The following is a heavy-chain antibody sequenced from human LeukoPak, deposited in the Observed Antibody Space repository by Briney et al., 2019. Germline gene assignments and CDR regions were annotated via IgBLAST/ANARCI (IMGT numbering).Heavy chain of an antibody. V-gene: IGHV4-34*01. CDR1: GGSFSGYY. CDR2: INHSGST. D-gene: IGHD6-6*01. J-gene: IGHJ4*02. Sequence: SETLSLTCAVYGGSFSGYYWSWIRQPPGKGLEWIGEINHSGSTNYNPSLKSRVTISVDTSKNQFSLKLSSVTAADTAVYYCASLAARPTRLDHFDYWGQGTLVTVSS. CDR3: ASLAARPTRLDHFDY.